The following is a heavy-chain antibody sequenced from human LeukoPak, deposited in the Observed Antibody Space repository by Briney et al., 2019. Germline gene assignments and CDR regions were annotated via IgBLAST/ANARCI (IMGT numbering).Heavy chain of an antibody. CDR1: GGSFSGYY. CDR2: INHSGST. CDR3: ARGDYDILTGYPYYYYYGMDV. V-gene: IGHV4-34*01. D-gene: IGHD3-9*01. Sequence: SETLSLTCAVYGGSFSGYYWSWIRQPPGKGLEWIGEINHSGSTNYNPSLKGRVTISVDTSKNQFSLKLSSVTAADTAVYYCARGDYDILTGYPYYYYYGMDVWGQGTTVTVSS. J-gene: IGHJ6*02.